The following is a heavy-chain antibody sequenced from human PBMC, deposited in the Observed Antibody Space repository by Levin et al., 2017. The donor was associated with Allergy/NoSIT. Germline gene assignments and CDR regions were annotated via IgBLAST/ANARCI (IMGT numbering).Heavy chain of an antibody. V-gene: IGHV4-59*01. D-gene: IGHD5-24*01. CDR2: IYYSGST. CDR1: GGSISSYY. CDR3: ARSARDGYILGGPSNWFDP. J-gene: IGHJ5*02. Sequence: SETLSLTCTVSGGSISSYYWSWIRQPPGKGLEWIGYIYYSGSTNYNPSLKSRVTISVDTSKNQFSLKLSSVTAADTAVYYCARSARDGYILGGPSNWFDPWGQGTLVTVSS.